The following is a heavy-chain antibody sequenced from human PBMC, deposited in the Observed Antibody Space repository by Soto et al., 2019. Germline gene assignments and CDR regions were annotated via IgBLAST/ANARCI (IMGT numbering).Heavy chain of an antibody. D-gene: IGHD3-22*01. Sequence: PGGSLRLSCAASGFTFSSYGMHWVRQAPGKGLEWVAVISYDGSNKYYADFVKGRFTISRDNSKNTLYLQMNSLRAEDTAVYYCAKGLYYYDSSGSPLDVWGQGTTVTVSS. CDR2: ISYDGSNK. J-gene: IGHJ6*02. CDR3: AKGLYYYDSSGSPLDV. V-gene: IGHV3-30*18. CDR1: GFTFSSYG.